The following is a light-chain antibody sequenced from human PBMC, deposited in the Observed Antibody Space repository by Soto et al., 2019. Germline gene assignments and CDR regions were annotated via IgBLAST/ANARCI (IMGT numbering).Light chain of an antibody. J-gene: IGLJ2*01. CDR3: CSYACSSSHVV. CDR1: SSDVGSYNL. V-gene: IGLV2-23*01. CDR2: EGS. Sequence: QSDLTQPASVSGSPGQSITISCTGTSSDVGSYNLVSWYQQHPGKAPKLMIYEGSKRPLGVSNRFSGSKSGNTASLTISGLQAEDEADYYCCSYACSSSHVVFGGGTKLTVL.